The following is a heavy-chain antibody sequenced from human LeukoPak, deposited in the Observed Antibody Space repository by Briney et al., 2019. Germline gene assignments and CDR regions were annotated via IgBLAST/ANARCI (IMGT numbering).Heavy chain of an antibody. CDR1: GFTFNNYA. D-gene: IGHD1-26*01. V-gene: IGHV3-21*01. CDR2: ISSSSSYI. J-gene: IGHJ4*02. Sequence: TGGSLRLSCTASGFTFNNYAMNWVRQAPGKGLEWVSSISSSSSYIYYADSVKGRFTISRDNAKNSLYLQMNSLRAEDTAVYYCAREVGATPFDYWGQGTLVTVSS. CDR3: AREVGATPFDY.